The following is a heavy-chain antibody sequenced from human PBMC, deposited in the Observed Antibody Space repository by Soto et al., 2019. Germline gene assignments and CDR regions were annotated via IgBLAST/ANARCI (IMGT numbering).Heavy chain of an antibody. J-gene: IGHJ4*02. V-gene: IGHV4-31*03. CDR1: GGSISSGGYY. D-gene: IGHD2-15*01. Sequence: QVQLQESGPGLVKPSQTLSLTCTVSGGSISSGGYYWSWIRQHPGKGLEWIGYIYYSGSTYYNPSLKSRMTMSVDTSKNQFTLTLSCVTAADTAVYYCARDPDCSGGSCHGYSFDYWGQGTLVTVSS. CDR3: ARDPDCSGGSCHGYSFDY. CDR2: IYYSGST.